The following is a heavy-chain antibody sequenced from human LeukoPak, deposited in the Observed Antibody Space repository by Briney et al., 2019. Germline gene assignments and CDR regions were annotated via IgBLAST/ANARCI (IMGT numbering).Heavy chain of an antibody. Sequence: PGGSLRLSCAASGFTVSSNYMSWVRQAPGKGLEWVSYISSSSSTIYYADSVKGRFTISRDNAKNSLYLQMNSLRAEDTAVYYCAGLAGSGYRDYWGQGTLVTVSS. J-gene: IGHJ4*02. CDR2: ISSSSSTI. CDR3: AGLAGSGYRDY. CDR1: GFTVSSNY. D-gene: IGHD3-22*01. V-gene: IGHV3-48*01.